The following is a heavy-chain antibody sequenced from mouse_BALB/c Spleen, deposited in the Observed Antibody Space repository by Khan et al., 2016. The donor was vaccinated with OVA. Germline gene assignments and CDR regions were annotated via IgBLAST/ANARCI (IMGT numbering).Heavy chain of an antibody. CDR1: GYSITSGYY. Sequence: EVQLQESGPGLVKPSQSLSLTCSVTGYSITSGYYWNWIRQFPGNKLEWMGYISYDGSNNYNPSLKNRISITRDTSKNQFFLKLISVTTDDTATYYCARRNGNYDYAMDYWGQGTSVNVSS. CDR3: ARRNGNYDYAMDY. D-gene: IGHD2-1*01. V-gene: IGHV3-6*02. J-gene: IGHJ4*01. CDR2: ISYDGSN.